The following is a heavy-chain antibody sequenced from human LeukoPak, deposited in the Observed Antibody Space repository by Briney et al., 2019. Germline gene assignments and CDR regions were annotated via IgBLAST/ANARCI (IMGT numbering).Heavy chain of an antibody. CDR1: GFTVSSNY. J-gene: IGHJ4*02. V-gene: IGHV3-66*02. Sequence: GGSLRLSCAASGFTVSSNYMSWVRQAPGKGLEWVSVIYSGGSTYYADSVKGRFTISRDNSKNTLYLQMNSLRAEDTAVYYCVRDRRDGYKGYYFDYWGQGTLVTVSS. CDR3: VRDRRDGYKGYYFDY. D-gene: IGHD5-24*01. CDR2: IYSGGST.